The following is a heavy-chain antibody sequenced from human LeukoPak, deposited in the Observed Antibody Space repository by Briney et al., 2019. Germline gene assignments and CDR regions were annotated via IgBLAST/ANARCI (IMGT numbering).Heavy chain of an antibody. Sequence: GESLRLSCAASGFTFSTYAMSWVRQAPGKGLEWVSVISGNGDSTYYTDSVKGRFTISRDNSKNTLYLQMNSLRAEDTALYYCAKAVADLTNLHYWGQGTLVTVSS. J-gene: IGHJ4*02. V-gene: IGHV3-23*01. D-gene: IGHD3-3*01. CDR2: ISGNGDST. CDR3: AKAVADLTNLHY. CDR1: GFTFSTYA.